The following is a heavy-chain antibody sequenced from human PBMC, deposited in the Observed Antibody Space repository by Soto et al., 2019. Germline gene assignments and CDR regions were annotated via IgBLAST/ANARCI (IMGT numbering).Heavy chain of an antibody. D-gene: IGHD3-3*01. CDR3: TREYYDFWSGYQLPAHYDY. CDR1: GFTFGDYA. V-gene: IGHV3-49*03. CDR2: IRSKAYGGTT. J-gene: IGHJ4*02. Sequence: GGSLRLSCTASGFTFGDYAMSWFRQAPGKGLEWVGFIRSKAYGGTTEYAASVKGRFTISRDDSKSIAYLQMNSLKTEDTAVYYCTREYYDFWSGYQLPAHYDYWGQGTLVTV.